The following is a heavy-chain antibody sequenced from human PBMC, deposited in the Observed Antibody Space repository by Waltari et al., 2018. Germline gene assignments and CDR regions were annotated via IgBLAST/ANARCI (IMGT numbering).Heavy chain of an antibody. V-gene: IGHV3-23*01. CDR2: LVRGGFGT. CDR3: AKCEMYDSGWCAFFRY. CDR1: EFTLSNSA. J-gene: IGHJ4*02. D-gene: IGHD6-19*01. Sequence: DVRLSESGGGLAQPGGSLRLSCVASEFTLSNSAMSWVRQAPGKGLEWVSALVRGGFGTHYADSVKGRFAISRDNAKNTLYLQMNSLIAEDTAVYYCAKCEMYDSGWCAFFRYWGQGTLVTVSS.